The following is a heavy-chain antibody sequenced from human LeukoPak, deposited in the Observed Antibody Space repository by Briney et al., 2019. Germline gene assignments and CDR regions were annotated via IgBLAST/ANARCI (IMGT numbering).Heavy chain of an antibody. D-gene: IGHD3-3*01. CDR2: INHSGST. V-gene: IGHV4-34*01. J-gene: IGHJ4*02. CDR1: GGSFSGYY. CDR3: ARGRSYDFWSGYYNDY. Sequence: SETLSLTCAVYGGSFSGYYWSWIRQPPGKGLEWIGEINHSGSTNYNPSLKGRVTISVDTSKNQFSLKLSSVTAADTAVYYCARGRSYDFWSGYYNDYWGQGTLVTVSS.